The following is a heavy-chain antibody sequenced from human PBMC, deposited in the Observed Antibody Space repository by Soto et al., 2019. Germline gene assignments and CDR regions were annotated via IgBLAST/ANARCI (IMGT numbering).Heavy chain of an antibody. D-gene: IGHD3-16*02. CDR2: IYSGGRT. Sequence: GGSVRLSCAASGFTVSSNYMSWVRQAPGKGLEWVSVIYSGGRTYYAASLKGRFTISRDNSKNTLYLQINSLRAEASAVYYCAGGLYGSYRKNAFDIWDPGTMV. CDR1: GFTVSSNY. V-gene: IGHV3-53*01. CDR3: AGGLYGSYRKNAFDI. J-gene: IGHJ3*02.